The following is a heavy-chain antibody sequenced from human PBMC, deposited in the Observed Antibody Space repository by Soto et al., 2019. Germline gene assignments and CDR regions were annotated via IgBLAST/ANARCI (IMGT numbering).Heavy chain of an antibody. D-gene: IGHD5-12*01. V-gene: IGHV4-31*03. J-gene: IGHJ5*02. CDR2: IYDSGST. CDR1: GGSISSSGYY. Sequence: QVQLQESGPGLVKPSQTLSLTCTVSGGSISSSGYYWSWIRQHPGKGLEWIGYIYDSGSTYYNPSLKSRVTLSVDTSKNQFSLKLSSVIAADTAVYYCAREEGGGYDHRWFDPWGQGTLVTVSS. CDR3: AREEGGGYDHRWFDP.